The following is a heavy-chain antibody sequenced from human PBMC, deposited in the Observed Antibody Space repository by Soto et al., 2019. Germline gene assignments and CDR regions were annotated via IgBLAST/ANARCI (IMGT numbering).Heavy chain of an antibody. CDR3: ARGSPRYSSLGTRGKKYYYYGMDV. J-gene: IGHJ6*02. CDR1: GGTFSSYA. V-gene: IGHV1-69*01. CDR2: IIPIFGTA. D-gene: IGHD6-13*01. Sequence: QVQLVQSGAEVKKPGSSVKVSCKASGGTFSSYAISWVRQAPGQGLEWMGGIIPIFGTANYAQKFQGRVTITADESTSTAYMELSSLRSEDTAVYYCARGSPRYSSLGTRGKKYYYYGMDVWGQGTTVTVSS.